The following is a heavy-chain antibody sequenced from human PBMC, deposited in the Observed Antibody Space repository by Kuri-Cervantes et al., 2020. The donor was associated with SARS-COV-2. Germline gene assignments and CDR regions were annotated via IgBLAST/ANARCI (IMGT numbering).Heavy chain of an antibody. CDR3: ARSQYSSSSPTLPTHYYYYGMDV. D-gene: IGHD6-6*01. V-gene: IGHV4-59*01. Sequence: ESLKISCTVSGGSISSYYWSWIRQPPGKGLEWIGYIYYSGSTNYNPSLKSRATISVDTSKNQFSLKLSSVTAADTAVYYCARSQYSSSSPTLPTHYYYYGMDVWGQGTTVTVSS. CDR2: IYYSGST. J-gene: IGHJ6*02. CDR1: GGSISSYY.